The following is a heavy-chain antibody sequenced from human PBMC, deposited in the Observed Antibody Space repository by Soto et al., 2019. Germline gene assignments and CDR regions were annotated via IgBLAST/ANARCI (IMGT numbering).Heavy chain of an antibody. V-gene: IGHV1-18*01. CDR1: GYTFTSYG. CDR3: ASSVRITGTPRDGAFDI. Sequence: ASVTVSCTASGYTFTSYGISWVRQAPGQGLEWMGWISAYNGNTNYAQKLQGRVTMTTDTSTSTAYMELRSLRSDDTAVYYCASSVRITGTPRDGAFDIWGQGTMVTVSS. CDR2: ISAYNGNT. J-gene: IGHJ3*02. D-gene: IGHD1-20*01.